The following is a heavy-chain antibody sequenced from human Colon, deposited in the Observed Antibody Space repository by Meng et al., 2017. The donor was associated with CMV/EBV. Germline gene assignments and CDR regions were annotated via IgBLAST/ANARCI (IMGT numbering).Heavy chain of an antibody. J-gene: IGHJ4*02. Sequence: EVQLIESGGGVIQPGGSLRLSCAGAGFTVSNNFMSWVLQSPGKGLEWVSVFFRTGETYYANSVRGRFTISRDNSKNALYLQMNGLRAEDTAVYYCERGDGYNYWGYWGQGTLVTVSS. D-gene: IGHD5-24*01. CDR3: ERGDGYNYWGY. CDR1: GFTVSNNF. CDR2: FFRTGET. V-gene: IGHV3-53*01.